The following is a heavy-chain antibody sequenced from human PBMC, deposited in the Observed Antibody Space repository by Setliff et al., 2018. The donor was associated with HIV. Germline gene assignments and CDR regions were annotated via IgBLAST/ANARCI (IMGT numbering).Heavy chain of an antibody. CDR1: GGSISSSSYY. CDR2: IYYSGST. D-gene: IGHD2-15*01. V-gene: IGHV4-39*07. J-gene: IGHJ5*02. Sequence: SETLSLTCTVSGGSISSSSYYWGWIRQPPGKGLEWIGSIYYSGSTYYNPSLKSRVTISVDTSKNQFSLKLSSVTAADTAVYYCARAHAPIVVVVAATVGWFNPWGQGTLVTVSS. CDR3: ARAHAPIVVVVAATVGWFNP.